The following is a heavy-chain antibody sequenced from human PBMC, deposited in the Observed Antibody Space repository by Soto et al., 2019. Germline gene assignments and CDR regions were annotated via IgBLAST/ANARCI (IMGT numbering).Heavy chain of an antibody. V-gene: IGHV1-3*01. J-gene: IGHJ4*02. CDR2: INAGNGNT. CDR1: GYTFTSYA. D-gene: IGHD2-15*01. Sequence: ASVKVSCKASGYTFTSYAMHWVRQAPGQRLEWMGWINAGNGNTKYSQKFQGRVTITRDTSASTAYMELSSLRSEDTAVYYCARQGHRSREDFDYWGQGTLVTVSS. CDR3: ARQGHRSREDFDY.